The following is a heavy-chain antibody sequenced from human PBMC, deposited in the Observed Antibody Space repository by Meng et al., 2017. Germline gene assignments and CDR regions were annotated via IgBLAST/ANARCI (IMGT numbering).Heavy chain of an antibody. CDR3: VRDFGGNSDY. CDR1: GFTISSLW. V-gene: IGHV3-74*01. J-gene: IGHJ4*02. Sequence: EVQLVESGGGLVQPGGSLRLSCAASGFTISSLWMHWVRQAPGKGLVWVSRMNEDGTTISHAGSVKGRFTISRDSARNTLYLQMNSLRVEDTAVYYCVRDFGGNSDYWGQGTLVTVSS. D-gene: IGHD4-23*01. CDR2: MNEDGTTI.